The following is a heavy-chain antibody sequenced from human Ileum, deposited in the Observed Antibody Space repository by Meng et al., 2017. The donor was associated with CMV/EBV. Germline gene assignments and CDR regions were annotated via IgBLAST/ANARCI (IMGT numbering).Heavy chain of an antibody. CDR3: ARGPYSSSWSSFDY. D-gene: IGHD6-13*01. Sequence: QGRLRGPGPGLGKPSEPLSLTSTVSGGSISSDYWSWIRQPAGKGLEWIGRIYTSGSTNYNPSLKSRVTMSVDTSKTQFSLKLSSVTAADTAVYYCARGPYSSSWSSFDYWGQGTLVTVSS. CDR1: GGSISSDY. J-gene: IGHJ4*02. CDR2: IYTSGST. V-gene: IGHV4-4*07.